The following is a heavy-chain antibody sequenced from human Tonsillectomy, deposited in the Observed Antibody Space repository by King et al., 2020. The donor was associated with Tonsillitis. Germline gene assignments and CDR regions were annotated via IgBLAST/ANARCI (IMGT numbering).Heavy chain of an antibody. V-gene: IGHV1-2*02. Sequence: QLVQSGAEVKKPGASVKVSCKASGYTFTGYYMHWVRQAPGQGLEWMGWINPNSGGTNYAQKFQGRVTMTRDTSISTAYMQLSSLRSDDPAVYYCARDIAEDFRPYFDFWTGYYTVWGKGTLVTVSS. J-gene: IGHJ4*02. CDR3: ARDIAEDFRPYFDFWTGYYTV. D-gene: IGHD3-3*01. CDR2: INPNSGGT. CDR1: GYTFTGYY.